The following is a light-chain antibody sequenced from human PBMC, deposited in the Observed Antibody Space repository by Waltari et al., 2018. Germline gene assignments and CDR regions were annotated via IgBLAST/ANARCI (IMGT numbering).Light chain of an antibody. Sequence: EIVMTQSPATLSVSPGERATLSCRASQSVRNNLVWYQQKPGQAPRLLIYGASPRVTGIPARFSGSGSGTEFTRTISSLQSEDFAVYYCQQYNNWPPWTFGQGTKVEIK. CDR1: QSVRNN. CDR2: GAS. CDR3: QQYNNWPPWT. J-gene: IGKJ1*01. V-gene: IGKV3-15*01.